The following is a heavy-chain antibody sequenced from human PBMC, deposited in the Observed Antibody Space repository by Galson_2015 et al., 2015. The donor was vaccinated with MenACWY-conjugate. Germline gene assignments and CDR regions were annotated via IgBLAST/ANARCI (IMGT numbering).Heavy chain of an antibody. CDR3: ARRVRRLTKPFDS. Sequence: LSLTCTVSGYSISSGSFWAWIRQTPGKGLEWLGTTHHSGSTSYNPSPENRGTISSNTTTNEVSLRLNSVTAADSAVYYCARRVRRLTKPFDSWGQGLLVTVSS. V-gene: IGHV4-38-2*02. J-gene: IGHJ4*02. CDR1: GYSISSGSF. D-gene: IGHD3-10*01. CDR2: THHSGST.